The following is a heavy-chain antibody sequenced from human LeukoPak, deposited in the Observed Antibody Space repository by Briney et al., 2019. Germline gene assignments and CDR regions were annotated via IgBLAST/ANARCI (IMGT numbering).Heavy chain of an antibody. V-gene: IGHV3-48*03. CDR3: ARAGYSSSWYRFRAFDI. J-gene: IGHJ3*02. CDR1: GFTFSSYE. D-gene: IGHD6-13*01. Sequence: GGSLRLSCAASGFTFSSYEMNWVRQAPGKGLEWVSYISSSGSTIYYADSVKGRFTISRDNAKNSLYLQMNSLRAEDTAVYYCARAGYSSSWYRFRAFDIWGQGTMVTVSS. CDR2: ISSSGSTI.